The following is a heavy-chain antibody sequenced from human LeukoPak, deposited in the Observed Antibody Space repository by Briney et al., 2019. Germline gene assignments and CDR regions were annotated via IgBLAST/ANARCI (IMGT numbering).Heavy chain of an antibody. CDR1: GGSISSHY. CDR2: IYYSGST. V-gene: IGHV4-59*08. Sequence: PSETLSLTCTVSGGSISSHYWSWIRQPPGKGLEWIGYIYYSGSTNYNPSLKSRVSISLDTSRNQFSLKLKFVTAADTAVYYCARAELAPSWLDPWGQGTLVTVSS. D-gene: IGHD6-13*01. J-gene: IGHJ5*02. CDR3: ARAELAPSWLDP.